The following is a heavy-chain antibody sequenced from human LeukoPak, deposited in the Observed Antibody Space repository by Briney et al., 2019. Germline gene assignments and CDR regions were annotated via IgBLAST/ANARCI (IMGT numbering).Heavy chain of an antibody. V-gene: IGHV4-59*11. CDR1: GGSISTQY. CDR2: LYYNGST. CDR3: ACLPVAHDNYLDY. J-gene: IGHJ4*02. Sequence: SETLSLTCTVSGGSISTQYWSWIRQPPGKGLEWIAYLYYNGSTNYNPSLKSRVTISIDTTKNQFSLKLRAVTAADTAVYYCACLPVAHDNYLDYWGQGMLVTVSS. D-gene: IGHD6-19*01.